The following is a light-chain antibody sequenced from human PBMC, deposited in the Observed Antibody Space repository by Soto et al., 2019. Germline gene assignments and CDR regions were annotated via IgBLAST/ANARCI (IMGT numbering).Light chain of an antibody. CDR3: QEYNKWPPLT. J-gene: IGKJ4*01. CDR2: DAS. V-gene: IGKV3-15*01. CDR1: QNVNSN. Sequence: EVVMTQSPATLSVSPGERATLSCRASQNVNSNLAWYQQKPGQAPRLLIYDASTRATGIPARFSGSGSGTDFTLTISSVKAEDFAVDYCQEYNKWPPLTFGGGTKLEIK.